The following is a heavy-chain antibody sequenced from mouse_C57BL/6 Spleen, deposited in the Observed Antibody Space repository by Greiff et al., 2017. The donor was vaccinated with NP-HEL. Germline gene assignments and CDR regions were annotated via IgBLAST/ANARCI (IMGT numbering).Heavy chain of an antibody. CDR2: IYPGSGST. CDR3: ARFITTVVATFYYAMDY. CDR1: GYTFTSYW. D-gene: IGHD1-1*01. J-gene: IGHJ4*01. V-gene: IGHV1-55*01. Sequence: VQLQQSGAELVKPGASVKMSCKASGYTFTSYWITWVKQRPGQGLEWIGDIYPGSGSTNYNEKFKSKATLTVDTSSSTAYMQLSSLTSEDSAVYYCARFITTVVATFYYAMDYWGQGTSVTVSS.